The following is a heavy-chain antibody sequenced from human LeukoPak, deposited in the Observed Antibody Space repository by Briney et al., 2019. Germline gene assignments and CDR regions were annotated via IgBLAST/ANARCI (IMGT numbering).Heavy chain of an antibody. CDR1: GFTFSSYA. D-gene: IGHD6-6*01. J-gene: IGHJ4*02. Sequence: PGGSLRLSCAASGFTFSSYAMSWVRQAPWKGLEWVSAISGSGGSTYYADSVKGRFTISRDNSKNTLYLQMNSLRAEDTAVYYCAKATSSIAARLAIDYWGQGTLVTVSS. V-gene: IGHV3-23*01. CDR3: AKATSSIAARLAIDY. CDR2: ISGSGGST.